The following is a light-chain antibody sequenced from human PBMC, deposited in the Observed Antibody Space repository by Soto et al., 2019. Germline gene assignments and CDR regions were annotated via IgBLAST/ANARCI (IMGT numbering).Light chain of an antibody. CDR1: QSVSSN. V-gene: IGKV3-20*01. CDR2: GAS. J-gene: IGKJ5*01. CDR3: QQYGSSPPIT. Sequence: EILMTQSPATLSVSSVEIATLSGTASQSVSSNLAWYQQKPGQAPRLLIYGASSRATGIPDRFSGSGSGTDFTLTISRLEPEDFAVYYCQQYGSSPPITFGQGTRLEI.